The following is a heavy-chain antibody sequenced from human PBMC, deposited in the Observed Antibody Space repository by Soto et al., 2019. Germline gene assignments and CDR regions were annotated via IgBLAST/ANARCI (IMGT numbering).Heavy chain of an antibody. J-gene: IGHJ4*02. D-gene: IGHD2-21*02. CDR2: INPRSGGT. CDR1: GYTFNGNY. V-gene: IGHV1-2*02. CDR3: VRGGGVDVVTPTRVVFDY. Sequence: QVQLVQSGAEVKKPGASVKVSCKASGYTFNGNYIHWVRQAPGQGPEWMAWINPRSGGTDYAQKFQGRVTITRYTSITTAYFDMSRLTADDTAMYYGVRGGGVDVVTPTRVVFDYWGQGTLLTVSS.